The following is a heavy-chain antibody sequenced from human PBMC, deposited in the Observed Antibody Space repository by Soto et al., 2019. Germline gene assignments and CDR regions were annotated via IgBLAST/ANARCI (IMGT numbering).Heavy chain of an antibody. CDR3: ARDHIAAAGKGGNNWFDP. V-gene: IGHV1-69*13. CDR1: GGTFSSYA. D-gene: IGHD6-13*01. CDR2: IIPIFGTA. J-gene: IGHJ5*02. Sequence: ASVKVSCKASGGTFSSYAISWVRQAPGQGLEWMGGIIPIFGTANYAQKFQGRVTITADESTSTAYMELSSLRSEDTAVYYCARDHIAAAGKGGNNWFDPWGQGTLVTVSS.